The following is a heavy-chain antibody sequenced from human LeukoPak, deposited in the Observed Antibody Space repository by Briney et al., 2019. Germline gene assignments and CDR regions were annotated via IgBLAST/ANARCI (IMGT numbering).Heavy chain of an antibody. V-gene: IGHV3-11*01. Sequence: GGSLRLSCAACGFSLSEYYMRWPRQAPGKGGEGVSYISSSVSTIYYAASVKGRFTISSDNAKNSLYLQMNRLRAEDTAVYYCARGSIAARPGAFDIWGQGTMVTVSS. D-gene: IGHD6-6*01. CDR3: ARGSIAARPGAFDI. CDR2: ISSSVSTI. CDR1: GFSLSEYY. J-gene: IGHJ3*02.